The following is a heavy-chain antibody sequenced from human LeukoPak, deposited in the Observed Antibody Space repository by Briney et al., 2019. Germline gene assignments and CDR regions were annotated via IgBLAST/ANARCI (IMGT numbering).Heavy chain of an antibody. CDR3: ARLGGGTTVTT. Sequence: PGGSLRLSCAASGFTFSSYSMHWVRQAPGKGLEWVSSISGSSSYIYYADSVRGRFTISRDNAKNSLYLQMNSLRAEDTALYYCARLGGGTTVTTWGQGTLVTVSS. J-gene: IGHJ5*02. D-gene: IGHD4-17*01. V-gene: IGHV3-21*04. CDR1: GFTFSSYS. CDR2: ISGSSSYI.